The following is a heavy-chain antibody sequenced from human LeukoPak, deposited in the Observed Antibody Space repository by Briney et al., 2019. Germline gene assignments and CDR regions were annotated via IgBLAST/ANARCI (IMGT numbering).Heavy chain of an antibody. Sequence: SGGSLRLSCAASGFTLSSYEMNWVRQAPGKGLEWVSYIYSSTTIYYADSVKGRFTISRDNAKNSLFLQMNSLRAEDTGVYYCARITVPGTGSFDYWGKGTLVTVSS. J-gene: IGHJ4*02. CDR1: GFTLSSYE. CDR2: IYSSTTI. V-gene: IGHV3-48*03. CDR3: ARITVPGTGSFDY. D-gene: IGHD3-10*01.